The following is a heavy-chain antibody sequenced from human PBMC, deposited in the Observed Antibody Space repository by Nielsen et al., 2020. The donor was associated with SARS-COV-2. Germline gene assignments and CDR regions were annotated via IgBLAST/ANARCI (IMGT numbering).Heavy chain of an antibody. Sequence: WIRQPPGKGLEWIGSIYYSRSTYYNPSLKSRVTISVDTSKNQFSLKLSSVTAADTAVYYCARQGSLSGVDYWGQGTLVTVSS. CDR3: ARQGSLSGVDY. D-gene: IGHD7-27*01. CDR2: IYYSRST. V-gene: IGHV4-39*01. J-gene: IGHJ4*02.